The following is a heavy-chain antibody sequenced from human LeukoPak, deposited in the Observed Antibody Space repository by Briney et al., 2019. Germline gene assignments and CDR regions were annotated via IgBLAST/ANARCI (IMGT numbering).Heavy chain of an antibody. J-gene: IGHJ4*02. Sequence: ASVKVSCKVSGYTFTSYYMHWVRQASGQGLEWMGIINPSGGSTSYAQKFQGRVTMPRDTSTSTVYMELSSLRSEDTAVYYCARDHEWELMEDYWGQGTLVTVSS. CDR3: ARDHEWELMEDY. CDR2: INPSGGST. CDR1: GYTFTSYY. D-gene: IGHD1-26*01. V-gene: IGHV1-46*01.